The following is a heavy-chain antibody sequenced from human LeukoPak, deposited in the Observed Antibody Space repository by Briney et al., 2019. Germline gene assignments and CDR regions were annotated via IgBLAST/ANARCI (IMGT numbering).Heavy chain of an antibody. J-gene: IGHJ4*02. CDR1: GGTFSSYA. V-gene: IGHV1-69*05. D-gene: IGHD2-2*02. CDR3: ARERSVGPATAIPTFDY. Sequence: SVKVSCKASGGTFSSYAISWVRRAPGQGLEWMGRIIPIFGTANYAQKFQGRVTITTDESTSTAYMELSSLRSEDTAVYYCARERSVGPATAIPTFDYWGQGTLVTVSS. CDR2: IIPIFGTA.